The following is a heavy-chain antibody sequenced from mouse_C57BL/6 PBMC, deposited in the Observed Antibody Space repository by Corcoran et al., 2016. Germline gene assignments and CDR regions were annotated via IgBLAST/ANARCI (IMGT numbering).Heavy chain of an antibody. V-gene: IGHV1-66*01. CDR1: GKRFTSYY. Sequence: QVQRQQSGPELVKPGASVKISCKASGKRFTSYYIHWVKHRPGQGLEWIGWIYPGSGNTKYNEKFKGKATLTEDTSSSTAYMQLSSLTSEDSAVYYCAPGETLFAYWGQGTLVTVSA. CDR2: IYPGSGNT. J-gene: IGHJ3*01. CDR3: APGETLFAY.